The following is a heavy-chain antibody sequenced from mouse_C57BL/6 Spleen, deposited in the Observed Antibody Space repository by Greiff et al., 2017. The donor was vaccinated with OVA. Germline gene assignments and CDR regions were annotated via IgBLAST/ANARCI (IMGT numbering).Heavy chain of an antibody. CDR2: IYPSDSET. Sequence: VQLQQPGAELVRPGSSVKLSCKASGYTFTSYWMDWVKQRPGQGLEWIGNIYPSDSETHYNQKFKDKATLTVDKSSSTAYMQLSSLTSEDSAVYYCARRVNWDDVDYWGQGTTLTVSS. J-gene: IGHJ2*01. D-gene: IGHD4-1*01. CDR1: GYTFTSYW. CDR3: ARRVNWDDVDY. V-gene: IGHV1-61*01.